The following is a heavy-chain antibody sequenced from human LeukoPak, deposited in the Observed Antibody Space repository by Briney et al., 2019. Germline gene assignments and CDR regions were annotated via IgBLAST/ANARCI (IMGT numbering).Heavy chain of an antibody. CDR2: IIPIFGTA. CDR3: ARDLDNWNYEGNWFDP. J-gene: IGHJ5*02. Sequence: ASVKVSCKASGGTFSSHAISWVRQAPGQGLEWMGGIIPIFGTANYAQKFQGRVTITADESTSTAYMELSSLRSEDTAVYYCARDLDNWNYEGNWFDPWGQGTLVTVSS. V-gene: IGHV1-69*13. CDR1: GGTFSSHA. D-gene: IGHD1-7*01.